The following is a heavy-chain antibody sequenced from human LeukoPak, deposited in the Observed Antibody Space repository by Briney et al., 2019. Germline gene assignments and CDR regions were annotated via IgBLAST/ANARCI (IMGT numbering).Heavy chain of an antibody. J-gene: IGHJ4*02. Sequence: SETLSLTCTVSGGSIRRYYWSWIRQPPGKGLEWIAYIYYSGSTNYNPSLKSRVTISVDTSKNQFSLKRSSVTAADTAVYYCARDPEVETRTGPRFDYWGQGALVTASS. D-gene: IGHD5-18*01. CDR1: GGSIRRYY. CDR2: IYYSGST. CDR3: ARDPEVETRTGPRFDY. V-gene: IGHV4-59*01.